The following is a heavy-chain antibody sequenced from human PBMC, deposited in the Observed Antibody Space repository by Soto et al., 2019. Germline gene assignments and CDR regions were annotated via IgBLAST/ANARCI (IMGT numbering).Heavy chain of an antibody. J-gene: IGHJ4*02. CDR2: IYYSENT. Sequence: SETLSLTCTFPGCSISSSSNHWGLVRQPPGKGLEWIGNIYYSENTYYNPSLKSRVTISVDTSKNQFSLRLTSVTAADTAVYYCATHPPYGPLDHWGQGTLVTVSS. CDR1: GCSISSSSNH. CDR3: ATHPPYGPLDH. V-gene: IGHV4-39*01. D-gene: IGHD4-17*01.